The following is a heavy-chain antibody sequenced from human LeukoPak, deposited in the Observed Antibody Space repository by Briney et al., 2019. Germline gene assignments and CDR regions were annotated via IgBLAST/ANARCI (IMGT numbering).Heavy chain of an antibody. CDR3: AKGRSGTYYDGFDI. D-gene: IGHD1-26*01. V-gene: IGHV3-7*03. CDR1: GFTFSSYW. CDR2: IKQDGSEK. J-gene: IGHJ3*02. Sequence: GGSLRLSCAASGFTFSSYWMSWVRQAPGKGLEWVANIKQDGSEKYYVDSVKGRFTISRDNAKNSLYLQMNTLRSEDTALYYCAKGRSGTYYDGFDIWGQGTMVTVSS.